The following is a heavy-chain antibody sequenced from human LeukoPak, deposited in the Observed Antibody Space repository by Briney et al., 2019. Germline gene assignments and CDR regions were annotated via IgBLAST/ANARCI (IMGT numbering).Heavy chain of an antibody. CDR3: ARGNSAAGDDY. CDR1: GYTFTSYD. Sequence: RASVKVSCKASGYTFTSYDINWVRQATGQGLEWMGWMNPNSGNTGCAQKFQGRVTITRNTSISTAYMELSSLRSEDTAVYYCARGNSAAGDDYWGQGTLVTVSS. J-gene: IGHJ4*02. CDR2: MNPNSGNT. V-gene: IGHV1-8*03. D-gene: IGHD6-13*01.